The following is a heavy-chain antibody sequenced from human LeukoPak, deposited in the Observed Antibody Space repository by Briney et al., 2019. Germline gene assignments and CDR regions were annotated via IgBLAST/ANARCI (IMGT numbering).Heavy chain of an antibody. Sequence: SETLSLTCAVYGGSFSGYYWSWIRQPPGKGLEWIGEINHSGSTNYNPSLKSRVTISVDTSKNQFSLKLSSVTAADTAVYYCARDGNIVVVPDASKAFDIWGQGTKVTVSS. D-gene: IGHD2-2*01. CDR1: GGSFSGYY. J-gene: IGHJ3*02. CDR3: ARDGNIVVVPDASKAFDI. CDR2: INHSGST. V-gene: IGHV4-34*01.